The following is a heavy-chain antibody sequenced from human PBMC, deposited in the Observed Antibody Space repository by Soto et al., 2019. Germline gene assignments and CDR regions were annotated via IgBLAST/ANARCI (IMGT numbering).Heavy chain of an antibody. CDR1: GGSISHSSSYY. V-gene: IGHV4-39*07. CDR2: INHSGST. J-gene: IGHJ4*02. CDR3: ARDKITGLFDY. Sequence: SETLSLTCTVSGGSISHSSSYYWAWIRQPPGTGLEWIGEINHSGSTNYNPSLKSRVTISVDTSKNQFSLELTSVTAADTAVYYCARDKITGLFDYWGQGTLVTVSS. D-gene: IGHD2-8*02.